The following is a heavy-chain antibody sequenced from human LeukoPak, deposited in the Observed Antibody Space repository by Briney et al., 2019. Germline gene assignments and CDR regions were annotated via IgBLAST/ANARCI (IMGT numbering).Heavy chain of an antibody. D-gene: IGHD6-13*01. J-gene: IGHJ4*02. CDR1: GGSISSGSYY. CDR2: IYYSGST. CDR3: ARIRQLAIFDY. Sequence: SQTLSLTCTVSGGSISSGSYYWSWIRQPAGKGLEWIGSIYYSGSTYYNPSLKSRVTISVDTSKNQFSLKLSSVTAADTAVYYCARIRQLAIFDYWGQGTLVTVSS. V-gene: IGHV4-61*02.